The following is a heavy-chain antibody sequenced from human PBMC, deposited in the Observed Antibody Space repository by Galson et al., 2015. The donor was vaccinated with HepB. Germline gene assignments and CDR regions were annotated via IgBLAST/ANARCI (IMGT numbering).Heavy chain of an antibody. CDR3: ARGRSGSYFLDAFDI. CDR1: GFTFGDYA. Sequence: SLRLSCAASGFTFGDYAMSWFRQAPGKGLEWVAVISYDGSNKYYADSVKGRFTISRDNSKNTLYLQMNSLRAEDAAVYYCARGRSGSYFLDAFDIWGQGTMVTVSS. V-gene: IGHV3-30-3*01. J-gene: IGHJ3*02. CDR2: ISYDGSNK. D-gene: IGHD1-26*01.